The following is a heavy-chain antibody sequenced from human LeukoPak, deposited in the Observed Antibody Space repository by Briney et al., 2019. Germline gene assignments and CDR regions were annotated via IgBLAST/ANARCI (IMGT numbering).Heavy chain of an antibody. V-gene: IGHV3-20*04. J-gene: IGHJ4*02. CDR2: INWNGGST. CDR1: GFTFDDYG. Sequence: GRSLRLSCAASGFTFDDYGMSLVRQAPGKGLEWVSGINWNGGSTAYADSVKGRFTISRDNAKNSLYLEMNSLRAEDTALYYCARGSQSYYFDYWGQGTLVTVSS. CDR3: ARGSQSYYFDY.